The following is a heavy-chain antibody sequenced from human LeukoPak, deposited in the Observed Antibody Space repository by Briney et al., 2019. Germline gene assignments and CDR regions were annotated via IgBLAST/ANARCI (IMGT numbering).Heavy chain of an antibody. CDR3: ARNPVVAAPWERYNMDV. V-gene: IGHV3-53*01. J-gene: IGHJ6*03. D-gene: IGHD1-26*01. Sequence: PGGSLRLSCAASGFTVSSNYVSWVRQAPGKGLEWVSVIYSGGSTYYADTVKGRFTISRDNAKNSLYLQMNSLRVEDTAVYYCARNPVVAAPWERYNMDVWGKGTTVTVSS. CDR2: IYSGGST. CDR1: GFTVSSNY.